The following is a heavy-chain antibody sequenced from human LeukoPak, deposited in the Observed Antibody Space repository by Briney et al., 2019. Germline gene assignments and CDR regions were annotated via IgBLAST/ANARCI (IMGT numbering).Heavy chain of an antibody. Sequence: PGGSLRLSCAASGFTFSSYSMNWVRQAPGKGLEWVSIIYSGGTTYYADSVKGRFTISRDNSKNTLYVQMNSLRVEDTAVYYCAREGSDSYGHDNYFDYWGQGNLVTVSS. CDR1: GFTFSSYS. V-gene: IGHV3-53*01. J-gene: IGHJ4*02. CDR3: AREGSDSYGHDNYFDY. D-gene: IGHD5-18*01. CDR2: IYSGGTT.